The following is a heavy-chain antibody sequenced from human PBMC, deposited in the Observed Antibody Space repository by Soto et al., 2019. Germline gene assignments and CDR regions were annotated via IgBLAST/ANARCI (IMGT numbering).Heavy chain of an antibody. J-gene: IGHJ6*02. CDR2: ISYDGSNK. V-gene: IGHV3-30*18. D-gene: IGHD2-2*01. Sequence: LRLSCAASGFTFSSYGMHWVRQAPGKGLEWVALISYDGSNKYYADSVKGRFAISRDNSKNTLYLQMSSLRAEDTAVYYCAKAVEYCSSTSCYYYYSGMDVWGQGTTVTVSS. CDR3: AKAVEYCSSTSCYYYYSGMDV. CDR1: GFTFSSYG.